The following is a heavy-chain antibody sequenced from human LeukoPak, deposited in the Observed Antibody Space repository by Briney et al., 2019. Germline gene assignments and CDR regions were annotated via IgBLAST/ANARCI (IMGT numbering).Heavy chain of an antibody. CDR3: ARRWNYGRNYYIDV. D-gene: IGHD1-7*01. V-gene: IGHV4-34*01. Sequence: PSETLSLTCAVYGGSFSNYYWSWIRQPPGKGLEWIGEINDSGRTNYNPSLMCRVTVSVDTSKKQFSLRLTSVTATDTAVYYCARRWNYGRNYYIDVWGKGATVSVSS. CDR1: GGSFSNYY. CDR2: INDSGRT. J-gene: IGHJ6*03.